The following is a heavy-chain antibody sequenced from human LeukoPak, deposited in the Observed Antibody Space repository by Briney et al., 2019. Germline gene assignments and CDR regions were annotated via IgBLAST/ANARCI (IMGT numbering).Heavy chain of an antibody. D-gene: IGHD2-2*01. CDR1: GGSIGSGAYY. CDR2: IYHSGHT. J-gene: IGHJ4*02. Sequence: SETLSLTCTVSGGSIGSGAYYWSWIRQPPGKGLEWIGYIYHSGHTYYNPSLKSRVTISVDRSKNQFSLKLSSVTAADTAVYYCARDGDCSSTSCSSDYWGQGTLVTVSP. CDR3: ARDGDCSSTSCSSDY. V-gene: IGHV4-30-2*01.